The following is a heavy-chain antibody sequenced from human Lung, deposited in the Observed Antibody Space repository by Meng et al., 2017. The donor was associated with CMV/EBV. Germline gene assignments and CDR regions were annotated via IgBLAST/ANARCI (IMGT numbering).Heavy chain of an antibody. CDR2: INPNSGGT. D-gene: IGHD2-2*02. V-gene: IGHV1-2*02. CDR3: ASGGYCSSTSCYRGWFDP. Sequence: ASVXVSXKASGYTFTGYYMHWVRQAPGQGLEWMGWINPNSGGTNYAQKFQGRVTMTRDTSISTAYMELSRLRSDDTAVYYCASGGYCSSTSCYRGWFDPWXQRTLVTVSS. J-gene: IGHJ5*02. CDR1: GYTFTGYY.